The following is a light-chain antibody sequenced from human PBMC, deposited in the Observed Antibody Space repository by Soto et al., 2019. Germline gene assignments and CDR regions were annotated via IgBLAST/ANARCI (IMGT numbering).Light chain of an antibody. CDR1: SSNIGSNI. J-gene: IGLJ2*01. CDR3: AAWDDSLNGVV. V-gene: IGLV1-44*01. Sequence: QSVLTQPPSASGTPGQRVTISCSGSSSNIGSNIVNWYQQRPGTAPKLLIYSNNRRPSGVPDRFSGSKSGTSASLTISGLQSEDEADYYCAAWDDSLNGVVFGGGTKLTVL. CDR2: SNN.